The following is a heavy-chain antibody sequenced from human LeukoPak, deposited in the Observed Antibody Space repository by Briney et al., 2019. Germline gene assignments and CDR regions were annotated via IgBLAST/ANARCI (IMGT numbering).Heavy chain of an antibody. CDR3: SGYSPFDY. CDR1: GFTFSSYA. V-gene: IGHV3-30-3*01. J-gene: IGHJ4*02. D-gene: IGHD5-18*01. Sequence: PGGSLRLSCAASGFTFSSYAMHWVRQAPGKGLEWVAVISYDGSNEYYADSVKGRFTISRDNSKNTLYLQMNSLRAEDTAVYYCSGYSPFDYWGQGTLVTVSS. CDR2: ISYDGSNE.